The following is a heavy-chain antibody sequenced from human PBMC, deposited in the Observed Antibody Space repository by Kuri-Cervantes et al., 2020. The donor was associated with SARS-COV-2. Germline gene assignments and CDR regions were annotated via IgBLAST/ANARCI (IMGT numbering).Heavy chain of an antibody. D-gene: IGHD3-3*01. CDR2: IYWDDDK. J-gene: IGHJ2*01. CDR1: GFSLSTSGVG. V-gene: IGHV2-5*02. CDR3: ARIRAYYDFWSGSGNWYFDL. Sequence: SGPTLVKPTQTLTLTCTFSGFSLSTSGVGVGWIRQPPGKALEWLALIYWDDDKRYSPSLKTRLTITKDTSKNQVVLTMTNMDPVDTATYYCARIRAYYDFWSGSGNWYFDLWGRGTLVTVSS.